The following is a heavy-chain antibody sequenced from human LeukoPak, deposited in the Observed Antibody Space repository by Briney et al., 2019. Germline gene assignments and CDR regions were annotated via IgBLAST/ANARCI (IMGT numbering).Heavy chain of an antibody. Sequence: SETLSLTCAVSGGPISSSNWWSWVRQPPGKGLEWIGEIYHSGSTNYNPSLKSRVTISVDKSKNQFSLKLSSVTAADTAVYYCARVEGIVGATTFDYWGQGTLVTVSS. CDR3: ARVEGIVGATTFDY. CDR2: IYHSGST. D-gene: IGHD1-26*01. J-gene: IGHJ4*02. CDR1: GGPISSSNW. V-gene: IGHV4-4*02.